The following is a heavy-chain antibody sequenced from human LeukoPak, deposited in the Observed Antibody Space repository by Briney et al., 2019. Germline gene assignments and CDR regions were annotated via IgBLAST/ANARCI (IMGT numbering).Heavy chain of an antibody. D-gene: IGHD3-22*01. CDR3: AKDYYDSSGYSYYFDY. Sequence: GGSLRLSCAASGLTFSSYAMSWVRQAPGKGLEWVSGISGNGGGTYYADSVKGRFTISRDNSKNTVYLQMNSLRAEDTAVYYCAKDYYDSSGYSYYFDYWGQGTLVTVSS. J-gene: IGHJ4*02. V-gene: IGHV3-23*01. CDR1: GLTFSSYA. CDR2: ISGNGGGT.